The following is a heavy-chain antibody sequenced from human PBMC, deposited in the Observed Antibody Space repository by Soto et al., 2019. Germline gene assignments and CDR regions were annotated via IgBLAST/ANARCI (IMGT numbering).Heavy chain of an antibody. CDR1: GDSITSVDYY. Sequence: SETLSPTCVVSGDSITSVDYYWSWIRQPPGRGLEWIGYVYYSGNTNYNPSLKSRITISIDRSKKQFSLRLRSVTAGDTAVYYCARSSSSSIGVPQFDSWGQGSRVTVSS. CDR2: VYYSGNT. D-gene: IGHD6-19*01. J-gene: IGHJ4*02. CDR3: ARSSSSSIGVPQFDS. V-gene: IGHV4-61*08.